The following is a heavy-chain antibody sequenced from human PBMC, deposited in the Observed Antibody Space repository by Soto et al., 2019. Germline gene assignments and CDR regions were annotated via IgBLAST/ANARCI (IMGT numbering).Heavy chain of an antibody. CDR2: INHSGST. J-gene: IGHJ4*02. V-gene: IGHV4-34*01. Sequence: SETLSLTCAVYGGSFSGYYWSRIRQHPGKGLEWIGEINHSGSTNYNPSLKSRVTISVDTSKNQFSLKLSSVTAADTAVYYCARDYGDYVGPYYFDYWGQGTLVTVSS. D-gene: IGHD4-17*01. CDR1: GGSFSGYY. CDR3: ARDYGDYVGPYYFDY.